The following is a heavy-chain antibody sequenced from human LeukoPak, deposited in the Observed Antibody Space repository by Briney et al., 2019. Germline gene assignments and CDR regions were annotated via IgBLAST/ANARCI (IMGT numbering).Heavy chain of an antibody. Sequence: ASVKVSCKASGYTFTSYDINWVRQATGQGLEWMGWMNPNSGNTGYAQKFQGRVTITRNTSISTAYMELSSLRSEDTAVYYCARGGYSSESYYYYYYMDVWGKGTTVTVSS. D-gene: IGHD6-25*01. CDR1: GYTFTSYD. J-gene: IGHJ6*03. CDR2: MNPNSGNT. CDR3: ARGGYSSESYYYYYYMDV. V-gene: IGHV1-8*03.